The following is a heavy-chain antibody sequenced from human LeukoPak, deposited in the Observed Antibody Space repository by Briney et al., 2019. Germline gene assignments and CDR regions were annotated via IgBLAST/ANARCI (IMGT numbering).Heavy chain of an antibody. CDR3: ARGGDSSSWYYFDY. CDR2: ISYDGGNK. CDR1: GFTFSSYA. D-gene: IGHD6-13*01. V-gene: IGHV3-30-3*01. Sequence: GGSLRLSCAASGFTFSSYAMHWVRQAPGKGLDWVAVISYDGGNKYYADSVKGRFTISRDNSKNTLYLQMNSLRAEDTAVYYCARGGDSSSWYYFDYWGQGTLVTVSS. J-gene: IGHJ4*02.